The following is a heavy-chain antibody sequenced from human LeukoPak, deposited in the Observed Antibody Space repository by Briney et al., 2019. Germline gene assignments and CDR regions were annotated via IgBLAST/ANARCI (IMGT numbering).Heavy chain of an antibody. Sequence: SHTLSLTCSVCGDPIRSYYWRWIRQPPGKGLEGIGYIYYSGSTNYNPSLKSRVTISVDTSKNQFSLKLSSVTAADTAVYYCARDREWFDYWGQGTLVTVSS. D-gene: IGHD3-3*01. CDR1: GDPIRSYY. CDR3: ARDREWFDY. CDR2: IYYSGST. J-gene: IGHJ4*02. V-gene: IGHV4-59*01.